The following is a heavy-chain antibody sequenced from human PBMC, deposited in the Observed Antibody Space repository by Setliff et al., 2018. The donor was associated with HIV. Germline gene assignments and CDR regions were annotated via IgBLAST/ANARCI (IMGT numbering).Heavy chain of an antibody. J-gene: IGHJ4*02. V-gene: IGHV7-4-1*02. CDR2: INTNTGNP. CDR1: GYTFIDHV. D-gene: IGHD2-15*01. CDR3: ARDRSDATLDC. Sequence: ASVKVSCKASGYTFIDHVINWARQAPGQGLEWMGWINTNTGNPTYAQDFRGRFVFSLDTSVTTAYLQINSLKGEDNAVYFCARDRSDATLDCWGQGTLVTVSS.